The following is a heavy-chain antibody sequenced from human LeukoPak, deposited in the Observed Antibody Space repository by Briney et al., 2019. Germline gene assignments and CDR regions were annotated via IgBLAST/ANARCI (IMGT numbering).Heavy chain of an antibody. D-gene: IGHD2-15*01. J-gene: IGHJ4*02. CDR3: AKLRSYDIVVVVAATDFDY. Sequence: GGSLRLSCAASGFTFSSYGMHWVRQAPGKGLEWVAVISYDGSNKYYADSEKGRFTISRDNSKNTLYLQMNSLRAEDTAVYYCAKLRSYDIVVVVAATDFDYWGQGTLVTVSS. CDR2: ISYDGSNK. V-gene: IGHV3-30*18. CDR1: GFTFSSYG.